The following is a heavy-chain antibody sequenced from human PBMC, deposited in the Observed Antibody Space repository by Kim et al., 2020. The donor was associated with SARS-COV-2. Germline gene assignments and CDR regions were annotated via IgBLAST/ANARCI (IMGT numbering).Heavy chain of an antibody. Sequence: KYNAESVKGRFTISRDKYKTPLYLQMNSLRAEDTAVYYCARGERGWYFDLWGRGTLVTVSS. CDR3: ARGERGWYFDL. CDR2: K. J-gene: IGHJ2*01. D-gene: IGHD1-1*01. V-gene: IGHV3-33*01.